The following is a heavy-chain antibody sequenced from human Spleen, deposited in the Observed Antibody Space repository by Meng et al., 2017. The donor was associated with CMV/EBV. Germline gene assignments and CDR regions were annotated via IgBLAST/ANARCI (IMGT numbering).Heavy chain of an antibody. D-gene: IGHD3-22*01. J-gene: IGHJ4*02. Sequence: VLLVESGAVVNQPGSSVKVPCKASGCTFSSYAISWVRQAPGQGLEWMGGIIPIFGTANYAQKFQGRVTITADESTSTAYMELSSVTAADTAVYYCARSPYDSSGYYSYGLDYWGQGTLVTVSS. V-gene: IGHV1-69*12. CDR1: GCTFSSYA. CDR2: IIPIFGTA. CDR3: ARSPYDSSGYYSYGLDY.